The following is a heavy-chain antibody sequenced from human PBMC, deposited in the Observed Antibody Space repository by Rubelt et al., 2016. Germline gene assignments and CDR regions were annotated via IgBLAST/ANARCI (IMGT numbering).Heavy chain of an antibody. J-gene: IGHJ4*02. Sequence: QLVQSGAEVKKPGSSVKVSCKASGATFSSYAISWVRQAPGQGLEWMGGIIPIFGTANYAQKFQGRVTITADESTSTAYMELSSLRSEDTAVYYWASTAQQLVTTGNLDYWGQGTLVTVSS. CDR2: IIPIFGTA. D-gene: IGHD6-13*01. CDR3: ASTAQQLVTTGNLDY. CDR1: GATFSSYA. V-gene: IGHV1-69*13.